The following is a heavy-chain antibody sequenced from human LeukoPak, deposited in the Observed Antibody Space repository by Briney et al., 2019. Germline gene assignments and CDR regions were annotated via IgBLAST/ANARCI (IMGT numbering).Heavy chain of an antibody. V-gene: IGHV4-31*03. D-gene: IGHD3-10*01. CDR1: GGSISSGGYY. Sequence: PQTLSLTCTVSGGSISSGGYYWSWIRQHPGKGLEWIGYIYYSGSTYYNPSLKSRVTISVDTSKNQFSLKLSSVTAADTAVYYCARDSVRGVIGFDYWGQGTLVTVSS. CDR3: ARDSVRGVIGFDY. CDR2: IYYSGST. J-gene: IGHJ4*02.